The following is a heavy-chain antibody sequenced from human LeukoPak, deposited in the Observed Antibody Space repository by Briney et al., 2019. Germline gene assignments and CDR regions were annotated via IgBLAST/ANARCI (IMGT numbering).Heavy chain of an antibody. Sequence: SETLSLTCTVSGGSISNDYGSWIRQAAGKELEWIGRIYSRGSTNYNPSLKSRVTISLDKSKKQFSLNLNSVTAADTAVYYCARGGTYGSGRNQHTTLDYWGQGILVTVSS. V-gene: IGHV4-4*07. D-gene: IGHD3-10*01. J-gene: IGHJ4*02. CDR2: IYSRGST. CDR3: ARGGTYGSGRNQHTTLDY. CDR1: GGSISNDY.